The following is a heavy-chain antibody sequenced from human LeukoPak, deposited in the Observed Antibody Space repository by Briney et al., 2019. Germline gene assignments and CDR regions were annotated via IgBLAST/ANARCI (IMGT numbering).Heavy chain of an antibody. CDR2: ISESGDYT. CDR1: GFSVTNYG. Sequence: GGSLRLSCAASGFSVTNYGMSGVRQAPGKGLDWVSGISESGDYTHYVDSVKGRFTISRDNSKNTLFLQMNSLRAEDTAVYYCVRDGFNYTSRDNDGFDIWGRGTMVTVSS. D-gene: IGHD4-11*01. J-gene: IGHJ3*02. CDR3: VRDGFNYTSRDNDGFDI. V-gene: IGHV3-23*01.